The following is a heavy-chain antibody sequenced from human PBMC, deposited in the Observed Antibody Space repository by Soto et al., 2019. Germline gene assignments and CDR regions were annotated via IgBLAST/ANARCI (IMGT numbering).Heavy chain of an antibody. J-gene: IGHJ6*02. CDR3: ARDRYYGSGTYYNFYSGMDV. Sequence: PSETLSLTCTVSGGSINSGDYYWTWVRQPPGKGLGWIGNIFHSGSTYYTPSLQSRVTISLDTSKNHFSLKLGSVTAADTAVYYCARDRYYGSGTYYNFYSGMDVWGQGTTVTVSS. V-gene: IGHV4-30-4*08. CDR1: GGSINSGDYY. D-gene: IGHD3-10*01. CDR2: IFHSGST.